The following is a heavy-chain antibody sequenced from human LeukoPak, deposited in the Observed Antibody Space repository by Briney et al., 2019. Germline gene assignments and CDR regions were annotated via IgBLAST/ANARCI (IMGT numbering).Heavy chain of an antibody. V-gene: IGHV3-53*01. CDR2: IYSGGST. D-gene: IGHD3-22*01. Sequence: GSLRLSCAASGFTVSGNYMSWVRQAPGKGLEWVSIIYSGGSTYYADSVKGRFTISRDNSKNTLYLQMNSLRAEDMAVYYCAKSYYYDSSGYYPYDAFDIWGQGTMVTVSS. CDR1: GFTVSGNY. J-gene: IGHJ3*02. CDR3: AKSYYYDSSGYYPYDAFDI.